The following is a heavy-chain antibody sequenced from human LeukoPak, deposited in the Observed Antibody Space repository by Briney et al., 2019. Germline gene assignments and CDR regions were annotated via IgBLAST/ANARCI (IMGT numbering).Heavy chain of an antibody. J-gene: IGHJ4*02. CDR3: ARVLPYSSGWGVDY. V-gene: IGHV4-59*01. Sequence: SGTLSLTCTVSGGSLSSYYWSWVRQPPGKGLEWIGYIYYSGSTNYNPSLKSRVTISVDTSRTQCSLNVSSVTAADTAVYYCARVLPYSSGWGVDYWGQGTLVTVSS. CDR1: GGSLSSYY. CDR2: IYYSGST. D-gene: IGHD6-19*01.